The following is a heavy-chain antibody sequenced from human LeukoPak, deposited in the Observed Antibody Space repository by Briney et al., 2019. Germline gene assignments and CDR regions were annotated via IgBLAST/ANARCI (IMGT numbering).Heavy chain of an antibody. D-gene: IGHD5-18*01. CDR2: ISSSSSTI. V-gene: IGHV3-48*01. Sequence: GGSLRLSCAASEFTFSSYWMSWVRQAPGKGLEWVSYISSSSSTIYYADSVKGRFTISRDNAKNSLYLQMNSLRAEDTAVYYCARDRVDTAMVLFDYWGQGTLVTVSS. CDR3: ARDRVDTAMVLFDY. CDR1: EFTFSSYW. J-gene: IGHJ4*02.